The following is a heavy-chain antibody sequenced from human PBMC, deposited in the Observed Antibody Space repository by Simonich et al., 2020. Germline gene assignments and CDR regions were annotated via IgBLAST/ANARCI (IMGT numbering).Heavy chain of an antibody. CDR1: GFTFSSYW. D-gene: IGHD4-4*01. CDR2: IKSDGSST. V-gene: IGHV3-74*01. Sequence: EVQLVESGGGLVQPGGSLRLSCAASGFTFSSYWMHGVRQAPGKGRVWVSRIKSDGSSTSYADSVKGRFTISRDNAKNTLYLQMNSLRAEDTAVYYCARDYSNYDAFDIWGQGTMVTVSS. J-gene: IGHJ3*02. CDR3: ARDYSNYDAFDI.